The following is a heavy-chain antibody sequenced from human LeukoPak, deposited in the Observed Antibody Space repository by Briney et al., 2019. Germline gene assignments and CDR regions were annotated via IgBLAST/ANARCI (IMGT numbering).Heavy chain of an antibody. CDR2: ISGSGGST. CDR1: GFTFSSYA. V-gene: IGHV3-23*01. Sequence: PGGSLRLSCAASGFTFSSYAMTWVRQAPGKGLEWVSAISGSGGSTYYADSVKGRFTISRDNSKNTLYLQMNSLRAEDTAVYYCANGGWLQPKEYFDYWGQGTLVTVSS. CDR3: ANGGWLQPKEYFDY. D-gene: IGHD5-24*01. J-gene: IGHJ4*02.